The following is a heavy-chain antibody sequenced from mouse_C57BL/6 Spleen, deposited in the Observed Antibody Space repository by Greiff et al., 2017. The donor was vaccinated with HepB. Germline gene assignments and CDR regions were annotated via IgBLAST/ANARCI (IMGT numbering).Heavy chain of an antibody. J-gene: IGHJ1*03. Sequence: VQLQESGPGMVKPSQSLSLTCTVTGYSITSGYDWHWIRHFPGNKLEWMGYISYSGSTNYNPSLKSRISITHDTSKNHFFLKLNSVTTEDTATYYCAREGPSYWYFDGWGTGTTVTVSS. D-gene: IGHD2-10*02. CDR2: ISYSGST. V-gene: IGHV3-1*01. CDR1: GYSITSGYD. CDR3: AREGPSYWYFDG.